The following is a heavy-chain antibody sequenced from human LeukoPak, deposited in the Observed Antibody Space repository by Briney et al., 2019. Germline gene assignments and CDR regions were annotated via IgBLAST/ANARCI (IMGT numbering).Heavy chain of an antibody. J-gene: IGHJ3*02. CDR1: GGTFSSYA. CDR2: IIPILGIA. CDR3: ASWTTVVTNAFDI. V-gene: IGHV1-69*04. Sequence: SVKVSCKASGGTFSSYAISWVRQAPGQGLEWMGRIIPILGIANYAQKFQGRATITADKSTSTAYMELSSLRSEDTAVYYCASWTTVVTNAFDIWGQGTMVTVSS. D-gene: IGHD4-23*01.